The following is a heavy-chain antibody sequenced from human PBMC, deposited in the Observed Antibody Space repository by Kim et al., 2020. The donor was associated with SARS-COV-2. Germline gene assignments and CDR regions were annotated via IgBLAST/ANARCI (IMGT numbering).Heavy chain of an antibody. CDR1: GGSISSYY. D-gene: IGHD6-13*01. Sequence: SETLSLTCTVSGGSISSYYWSWIRQPPGKGLEWIGYIYYSGSTNYNPSLKSRVTISVDTSKNQFSLKLSSVTAADTAVYYCARGGSSSWALDYYYGMDVWGQGTTVTVSS. V-gene: IGHV4-59*01. CDR2: IYYSGST. J-gene: IGHJ6*02. CDR3: ARGGSSSWALDYYYGMDV.